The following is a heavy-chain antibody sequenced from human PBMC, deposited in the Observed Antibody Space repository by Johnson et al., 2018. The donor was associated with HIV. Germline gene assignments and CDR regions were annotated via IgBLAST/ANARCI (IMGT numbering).Heavy chain of an antibody. CDR1: GFTFDDYG. CDR2: INWNGGST. CDR3: ATLTVRSRVFDI. D-gene: IGHD4-17*01. Sequence: MLLVESGGGVVRPGGSLRLSCAASGFTFDDYGMSWVRQAPGKGLEWVSGINWNGGSTGYADSVKGRFTISRDNAKNSLYLQLSNLRAEDTALYYCATLTVRSRVFDIWGQGTMVTVSS. V-gene: IGHV3-20*04. J-gene: IGHJ3*02.